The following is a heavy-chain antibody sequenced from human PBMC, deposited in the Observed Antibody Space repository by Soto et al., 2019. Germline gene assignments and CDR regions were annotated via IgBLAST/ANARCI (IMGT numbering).Heavy chain of an antibody. V-gene: IGHV3-11*01. J-gene: IGHJ3*02. Sequence: QVQLVESGGGLVQPGGSLRLSCAASGFTFGDYEMSWIRQAAGKGPEWVSFLSRSGNTIYYADSVKGRFSISRDNAENSLYLQMESLRVEDTAVYYCVKDRMAYNSVWDPFDIWGQATMVTVSS. CDR1: GFTFGDYE. CDR2: LSRSGNTI. CDR3: VKDRMAYNSVWDPFDI. D-gene: IGHD1-20*01.